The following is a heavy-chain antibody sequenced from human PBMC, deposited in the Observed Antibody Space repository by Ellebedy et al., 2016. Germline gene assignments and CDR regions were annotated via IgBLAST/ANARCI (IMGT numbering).Heavy chain of an antibody. CDR2: IKQDGSEK. CDR3: ARDRPVLRFLEWLFLFDY. J-gene: IGHJ4*02. D-gene: IGHD3-3*01. V-gene: IGHV3-7*01. Sequence: GGSLRLXCAASGFTFSSYWMSWVRQAPGKGLEWVANIKQDGSEKYYVDSVKGRFTISRDNAKNSLYLQMNSLRAEDTAVYYCARDRPVLRFLEWLFLFDYWGQGTLVTVSS. CDR1: GFTFSSYW.